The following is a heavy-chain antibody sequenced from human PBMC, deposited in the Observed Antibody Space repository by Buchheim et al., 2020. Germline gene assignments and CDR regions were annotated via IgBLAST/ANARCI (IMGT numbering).Heavy chain of an antibody. CDR3: ARNQGVVTAIYDY. V-gene: IGHV3-11*01. Sequence: QVQLVESGGGLVKPGGPLRLSCAASGFTFIDYYMIWIRQAPGKGLDWVSSISRGGTTIYYAYSVKGRFTISRDNAKKSLYLQMNSRRAEETAVYYCARNQGVVTAIYDYWGQGTL. CDR1: GFTFIDYY. CDR2: ISRGGTTI. J-gene: IGHJ4*02. D-gene: IGHD2-21*02.